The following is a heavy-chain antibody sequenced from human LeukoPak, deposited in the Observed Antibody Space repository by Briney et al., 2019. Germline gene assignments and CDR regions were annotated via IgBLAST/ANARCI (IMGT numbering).Heavy chain of an antibody. CDR1: GFTFSSYG. Sequence: PGRSLRLSCAASGFTFSSYGMHWVRQAPGKGLEWVAVISYDGSNKYYADSVKGRFTISRDNSKNTLYLQMNSLRDEDTAVYYCAKSLAIDYWGQGTLVTVSS. CDR2: ISYDGSNK. V-gene: IGHV3-30*18. CDR3: AKSLAIDY. J-gene: IGHJ4*02.